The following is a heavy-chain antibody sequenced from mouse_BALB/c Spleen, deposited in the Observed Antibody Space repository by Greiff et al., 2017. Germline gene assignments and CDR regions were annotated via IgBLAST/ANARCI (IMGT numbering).Heavy chain of an antibody. CDR3: ARGFYYYGSSWYFDV. J-gene: IGHJ1*01. CDR2: ISTYYGNT. Sequence: VQLQESGPELVRPGVSVKISCKGSGYTFTDYAMHWVKQSHAKSLEWIGVISTYYGNTNYNQKFKGKATMTVDKSSSTAYMELARLTSEDSAIYYCARGFYYYGSSWYFDVWGAGTTVTVSS. V-gene: IGHV1-67*01. D-gene: IGHD1-1*01. CDR1: GYTFTDYA.